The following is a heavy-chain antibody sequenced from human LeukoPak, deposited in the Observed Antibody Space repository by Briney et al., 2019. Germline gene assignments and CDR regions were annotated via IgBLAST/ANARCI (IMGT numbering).Heavy chain of an antibody. CDR2: VSENGDGT. CDR3: ARGWTTFHH. D-gene: IGHD1-1*01. V-gene: IGHV3-23*01. CDR1: GFTFNHYA. Sequence: GGSLRLSCVASGFTFNHYAMSWVRQAPGKGLEWVASVSENGDGTMYPDSVKGRFTISRDNSRKTVLLQVNSLRAEDAATYYCARGWTTFHHWGQGALVTVSS. J-gene: IGHJ4*02.